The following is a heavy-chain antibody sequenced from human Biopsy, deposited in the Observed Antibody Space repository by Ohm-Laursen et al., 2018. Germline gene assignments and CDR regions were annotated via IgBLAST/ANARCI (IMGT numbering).Heavy chain of an antibody. CDR1: GFSLSSTGMR. V-gene: IGHV2-70*04. J-gene: IGHJ4*02. Sequence: TQTLTLTCSFSGFSLSSTGMRISWVRQPPGKALECLGRIDWDDDKFYSPSLETRLSLSKDTTTNQVVLTLTDVDPEDTACYYCARSRAHNRGALEFWGQGILVTVSS. CDR2: IDWDDDK. D-gene: IGHD1-1*01. CDR3: ARSRAHNRGALEF.